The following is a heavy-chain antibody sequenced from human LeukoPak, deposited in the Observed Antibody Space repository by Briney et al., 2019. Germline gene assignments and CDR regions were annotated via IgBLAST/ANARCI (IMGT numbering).Heavy chain of an antibody. V-gene: IGHV3-20*04. J-gene: IGHJ6*03. CDR1: GFTCYDYG. D-gene: IGHD4-17*01. CDR2: LNWDGGGT. CDR3: ARGFYGDYDYYYYMDV. Sequence: GGTLRLSCSASGFTCYDYGMSRVRPAPGKELKGRSGLNWDGGGTGYADSVKGRFTISRDNAKNSLYLQMNSLRAEDTALYYCARGFYGDYDYYYYMDVWGKGTTVTVSS.